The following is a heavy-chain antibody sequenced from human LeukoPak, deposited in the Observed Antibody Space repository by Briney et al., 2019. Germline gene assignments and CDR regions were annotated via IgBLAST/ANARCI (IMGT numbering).Heavy chain of an antibody. V-gene: IGHV3-20*04. D-gene: IGHD1-14*01. CDR1: GFRFVDYG. CDR2: INWNGGIT. CDR3: ARAGAYRGNNYCYYMDV. Sequence: GGSLRLSCATSGFRFVDYGLSWVRQAPGKGLEWLSAINWNGGITEYADSVKGRFTISRDNAKNSLYLQMNSLRAEDTAVYYCARAGAYRGNNYCYYMDVWGKGTTVTVSS. J-gene: IGHJ6*03.